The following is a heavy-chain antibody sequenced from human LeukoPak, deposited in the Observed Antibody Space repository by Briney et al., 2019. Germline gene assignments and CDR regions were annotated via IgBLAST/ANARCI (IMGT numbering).Heavy chain of an antibody. J-gene: IGHJ4*02. D-gene: IGHD2-21*01. CDR3: VRDVWGDRDGFFEY. CDR1: GFSFSSYW. CDR2: INIDGRSA. Sequence: GGSLRLSCAASGFSFSSYWMHWVRQAPGKGLLWVSRINIDGRSASYVPSVTGRFAMSRDNAKNTVYLQMNSLRAEDTAVYYCVRDVWGDRDGFFEYWGQGTLVTVSS. V-gene: IGHV3-74*01.